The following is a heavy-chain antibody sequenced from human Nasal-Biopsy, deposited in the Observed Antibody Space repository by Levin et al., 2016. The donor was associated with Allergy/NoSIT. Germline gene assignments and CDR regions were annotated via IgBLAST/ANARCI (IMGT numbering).Heavy chain of an antibody. V-gene: IGHV3-48*02. D-gene: IGHD1-14*01. CDR2: ITRDSTIM. CDR1: GFTFTEYD. CDR3: ARAYTGDY. J-gene: IGHJ4*02. Sequence: GGSLRLSCAASGFTFTEYDLMWVRQAPGKGLEWISFITRDSTIMYYADSVRGRFTISRDNAKNSQYLQMNSLRDEDTAVYYCARAYTGDYWGRGTLVTVSS.